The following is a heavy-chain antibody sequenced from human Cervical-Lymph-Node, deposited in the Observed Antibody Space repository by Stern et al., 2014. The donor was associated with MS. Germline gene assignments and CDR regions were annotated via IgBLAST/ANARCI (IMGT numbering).Heavy chain of an antibody. CDR1: GYTFTVDH. CDR3: ATNILTGYKDLVNY. J-gene: IGHJ4*02. CDR2: IHPKSGAT. V-gene: IGHV1-2*06. Sequence: QVQLVQSVAELKQPGASMNVYCQAAGYTFTVDHYIHWVRQAPGQGLERMGRIHPKSGATNYAQKFQGRVTMTRDTSTGTAYMELNMLRSDDTAVYYCATNILTGYKDLVNYWGQGTLLTVSS. D-gene: IGHD3-9*01.